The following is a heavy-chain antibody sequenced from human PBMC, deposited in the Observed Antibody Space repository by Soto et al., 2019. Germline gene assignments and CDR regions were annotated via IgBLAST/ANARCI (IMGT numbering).Heavy chain of an antibody. CDR1: GFPFSSYW. CDR2: SNSDGSST. J-gene: IGHJ1*01. V-gene: IGHV3-74*03. D-gene: IGHD3-10*01. Sequence: EVQLVESGGGLVQPGGSLILSCTASGFPFSSYWMHWVRQAPGKGLVWISRSNSDGSSTTYADSVKGRFTISRDNAENTLFLQMNSLRVDDTAVYYCARGYYGSEGTEYFQHWGRGTLVTVSS. CDR3: ARGYYGSEGTEYFQH.